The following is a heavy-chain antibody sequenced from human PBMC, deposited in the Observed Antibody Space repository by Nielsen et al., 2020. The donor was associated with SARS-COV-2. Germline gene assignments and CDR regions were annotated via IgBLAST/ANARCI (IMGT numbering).Heavy chain of an antibody. V-gene: IGHV3-53*01. CDR3: ARSCGGDCSRAFDF. CDR1: GFPVRSFY. D-gene: IGHD2-21*02. J-gene: IGHJ3*01. CDR2: IYKGGTS. Sequence: GESLKISCAVSGFPVRSFYMTWVRQAPGKGLEWVSFIYKGGTSYYADSVRGRFTISRDASKNTLYLQMNNLRDEDTAVYFCARSCGGDCSRAFDFWGQGTMVNVSS.